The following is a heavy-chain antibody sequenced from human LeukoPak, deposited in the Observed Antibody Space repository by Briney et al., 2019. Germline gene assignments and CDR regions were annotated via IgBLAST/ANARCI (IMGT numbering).Heavy chain of an antibody. CDR3: ARDNKDSSGYYYAQVDY. Sequence: PGGSLRLSCAASGFTFSSYWMSWVRQAPGKGLEWMANIKQDGSEKYYVDSVKGRFTISRDNAKNSLYPQMNSLRAEDTAVYYCARDNKDSSGYYYAQVDYWGQGTLVTVSS. J-gene: IGHJ4*02. CDR1: GFTFSSYW. CDR2: IKQDGSEK. D-gene: IGHD3-22*01. V-gene: IGHV3-7*01.